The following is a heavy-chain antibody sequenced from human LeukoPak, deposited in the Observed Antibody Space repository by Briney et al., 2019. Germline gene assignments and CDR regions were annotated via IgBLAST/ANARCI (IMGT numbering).Heavy chain of an antibody. CDR1: GGSIASGGHY. V-gene: IGHV4-31*03. CDR2: MDYGGSP. D-gene: IGHD3-16*01. J-gene: IGHJ4*02. CDR3: ASRSARPEGYFDC. Sequence: PSETLSLTCTVSGGSIASGGHYWSWIRQHPETGLQWVGYMDYGGSPYYNPSLTRRLIISLDTSKNQFSLELSSVTAADTAMYYCASRSARPEGYFDCWGQGILVTVSS.